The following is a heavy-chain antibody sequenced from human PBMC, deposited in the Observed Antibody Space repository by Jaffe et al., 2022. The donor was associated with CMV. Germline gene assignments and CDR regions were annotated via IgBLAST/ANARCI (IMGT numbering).Heavy chain of an antibody. J-gene: IGHJ5*02. CDR1: GGSISSSSYY. D-gene: IGHD2-15*01. V-gene: IGHV4-39*01. CDR3: ARHKREVVARLRERNWFDP. CDR2: IYYSGST. Sequence: QLQLQESGPGLVKPSETLSLTCTVSGGSISSSSYYWGWIRQPPGKGLEWIGSIYYSGSTYYNPSLKSRVTISVDTSKNQFSLKLSSVTAADTAVYYCARHKREVVARLRERNWFDPWGQGTLVTVSS.